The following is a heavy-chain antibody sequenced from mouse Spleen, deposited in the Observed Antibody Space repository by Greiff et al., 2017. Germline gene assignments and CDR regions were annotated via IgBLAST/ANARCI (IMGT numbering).Heavy chain of an antibody. J-gene: IGHJ4*01. D-gene: IGHD1-1*01. CDR3: TRGIITTVYYAMDY. CDR2: IYPGNSDT. CDR1: GYTFTSYW. Sequence: DVQLQESGTVLARPGASVKMSCKTSGYTFTSYWMHWVKQRPGQGLEWIGAIYPGNSDTSYNQKFKGKAKLTAVTSASTAYMELSSLTNEDSAVYYCTRGIITTVYYAMDYWGQGTSVTVSS. V-gene: IGHV1-5*01.